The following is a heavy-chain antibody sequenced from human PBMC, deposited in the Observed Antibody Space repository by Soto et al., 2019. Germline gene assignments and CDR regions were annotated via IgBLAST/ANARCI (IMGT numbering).Heavy chain of an antibody. J-gene: IGHJ2*01. Sequence: HPGGSLRLSCAASGFTFSSYAMSWVRQAPGKGLEWVSAISGSGGSTYYADSVKGRFAISRDNSKNTLYLQMNSLRAEDTAVYYCAKAPPIWTRYCSGGSCSLGYFDLWGRGTLVTVSS. CDR2: ISGSGGST. CDR3: AKAPPIWTRYCSGGSCSLGYFDL. D-gene: IGHD2-15*01. V-gene: IGHV3-23*01. CDR1: GFTFSSYA.